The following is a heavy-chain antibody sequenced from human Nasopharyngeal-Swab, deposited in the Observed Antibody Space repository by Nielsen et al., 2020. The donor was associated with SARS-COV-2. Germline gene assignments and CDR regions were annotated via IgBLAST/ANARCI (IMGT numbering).Heavy chain of an antibody. CDR2: INPSGGST. J-gene: IGHJ4*02. Sequence: ASLKVSCKASGYTFTSYYMHWVRQAPGQGLEWMGIINPSGGSTSYEQKFQGRVTMTRDTSTSTVYMELSSLRSEDTAVYYCSRGGKSDSSGYPQYYFDYWGQGTLVTVSS. CDR1: GYTFTSYY. CDR3: SRGGKSDSSGYPQYYFDY. D-gene: IGHD3-22*01. V-gene: IGHV1-46*01.